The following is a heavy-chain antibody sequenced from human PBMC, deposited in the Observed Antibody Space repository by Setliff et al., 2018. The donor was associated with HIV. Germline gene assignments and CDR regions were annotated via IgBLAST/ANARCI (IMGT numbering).Heavy chain of an antibody. J-gene: IGHJ5*02. CDR1: GGSFSDYY. D-gene: IGHD6-19*01. CDR2: IDHRGRP. V-gene: IGHV4-34*01. CDR3: ARDRSSGWSKDWFDT. Sequence: SETLSLTCGIHGGSFSDYYWSWIRQPPGKGLEWIGEIDHRGRPKYNPSLNSRVTMSVDKSRNQFSLKVSSVTAADTAVYYCARDRSSGWSKDWFDTWGQGILVTVSS.